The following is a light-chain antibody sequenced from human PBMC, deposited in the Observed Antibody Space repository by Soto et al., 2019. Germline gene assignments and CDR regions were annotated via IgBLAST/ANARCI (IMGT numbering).Light chain of an antibody. CDR1: SSDVGGYNS. CDR3: SSYTSSMTNV. CDR2: DVG. Sequence: QSVLTQPASVSGSPGQSFTISYTGTSSDVGGYNSVSWYQHHPGKAPTLILYDVGDRPSGVSYRFSGSKSGNTASLTISWFQVADEADYVCSSYTSSMTNVFGSGTKVTVL. J-gene: IGLJ1*01. V-gene: IGLV2-14*03.